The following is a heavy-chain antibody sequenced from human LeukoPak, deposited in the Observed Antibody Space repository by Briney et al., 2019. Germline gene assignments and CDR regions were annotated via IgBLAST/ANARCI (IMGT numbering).Heavy chain of an antibody. CDR3: ARPYYGSGSSSPVFDY. D-gene: IGHD3-10*01. J-gene: IGHJ4*02. V-gene: IGHV3-53*01. CDR2: IYSGGGT. CDR1: GFTVSSNY. Sequence: GGSLRLSCAASGFTVSSNYMSWVRQAPGKVLEWVSVIYSGGGTYYADSVKGRFTISRDISKNTLYLQMNTLGAEDTAVYYCARPYYGSGSSSPVFDYWGQGTLVTVSS.